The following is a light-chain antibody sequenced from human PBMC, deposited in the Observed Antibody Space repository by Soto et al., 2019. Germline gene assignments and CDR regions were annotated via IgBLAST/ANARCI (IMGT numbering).Light chain of an antibody. CDR3: QSYDSSLSGSVV. CDR1: SSNIGAGYD. Sequence: SVLTKPPSVSGAPGQRVTISCTGSSSNIGAGYDVHWYQQLPGTAPKLLIYGNSNRPSGVPDRFSGSKSGTSASLAITGLQAEDEADYYCQSYDSSLSGSVVFGGGTKVTVL. V-gene: IGLV1-40*01. CDR2: GNS. J-gene: IGLJ2*01.